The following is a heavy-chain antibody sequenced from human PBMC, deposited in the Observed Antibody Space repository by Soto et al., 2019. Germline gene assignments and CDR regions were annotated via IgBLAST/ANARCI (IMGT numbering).Heavy chain of an antibody. J-gene: IGHJ4*02. CDR3: ARGISGGRHFDY. Sequence: SETLSLTCTVSGGSVSSGSYYWSWIRQPPGKGLEWIGYIYYSGSTNYNPSLKSRVTISVDTSKNQFSLKLSSVTAADTAVYYCARGISGGRHFDYWGQGTLVTVSS. CDR1: GGSVSSGSYY. CDR2: IYYSGST. V-gene: IGHV4-61*01. D-gene: IGHD2-15*01.